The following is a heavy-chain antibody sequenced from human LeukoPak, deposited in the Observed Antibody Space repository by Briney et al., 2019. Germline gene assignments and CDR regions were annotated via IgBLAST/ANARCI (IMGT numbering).Heavy chain of an antibody. D-gene: IGHD4-17*01. CDR2: IYYSGST. J-gene: IGHJ4*02. CDR3: ARGFASGDTGSFDY. V-gene: IGHV4-59*01. Sequence: SETLSLTCTVSGGSISSFYWSWIRQPPGKGLEWIGYIYYSGSTTYNPSLKSRVTISVDTSKNQFSLKLNSVTAADTAMYYCARGFASGDTGSFDYWGQGTLVTVSS. CDR1: GGSISSFY.